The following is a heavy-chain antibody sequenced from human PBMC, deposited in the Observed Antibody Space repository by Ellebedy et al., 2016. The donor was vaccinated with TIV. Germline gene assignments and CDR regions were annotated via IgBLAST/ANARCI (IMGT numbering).Heavy chain of an antibody. J-gene: IGHJ6*02. CDR1: GFTFSSSW. CDR2: INSDGSDT. D-gene: IGHD3-22*01. Sequence: GGSLRLXXAASGFTFSSSWMNWVRQAPGKGPVWVSRINSDGSDTNYADSVKGRFTISRDNAENTLYLQMSGLRAEDTTVYYCARGVSYYHDSSGYGTVWGQGATVTVSS. CDR3: ARGVSYYHDSSGYGTV. V-gene: IGHV3-74*01.